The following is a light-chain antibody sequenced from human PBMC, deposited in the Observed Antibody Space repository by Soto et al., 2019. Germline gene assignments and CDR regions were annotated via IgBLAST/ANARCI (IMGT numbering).Light chain of an antibody. CDR1: SSDVGGYNY. V-gene: IGLV2-14*01. J-gene: IGLJ3*02. CDR2: DVS. Sequence: QSALTQPASVSGSPGQSITISCIGTSSDVGGYNYVSWYQQYPAKAPKLLIYDVSSRPSGVSNRFSGSKSGNTASLTISGLQAEDEADYYCSSYTRSSTPWVFGGGTKLTVL. CDR3: SSYTRSSTPWV.